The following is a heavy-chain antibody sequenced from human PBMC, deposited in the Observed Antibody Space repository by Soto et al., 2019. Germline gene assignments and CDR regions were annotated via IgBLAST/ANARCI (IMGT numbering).Heavy chain of an antibody. D-gene: IGHD6-13*01. Sequence: SETLSLTCTVSGGSISSYYWSWIRQPPGKGLEWIGYIYYSGSTNYNPSLKSRVTISVDTSKNQFSLKLSSLRSEDTAVYYCARVGPGYSKLFDFWGQGTLVTVSS. V-gene: IGHV4-59*01. CDR1: GGSISSYY. CDR2: IYYSGST. CDR3: ARVGPGYSKLFDF. J-gene: IGHJ4*02.